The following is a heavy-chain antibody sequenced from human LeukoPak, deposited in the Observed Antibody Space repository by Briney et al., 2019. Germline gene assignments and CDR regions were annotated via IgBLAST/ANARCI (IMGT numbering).Heavy chain of an antibody. CDR2: ISSSGSTI. J-gene: IGHJ3*02. CDR1: GFTFSSYE. Sequence: GGSLRLSCAASGFTFSSYEMNWVRQAPGKGLEWVSYISSSGSTIYYADSVKGRFTISRDNAKNSLYLQMNSLRAEDTAVYYCARDGPLNYDSSGYYLNDAFDIWGQGTMVTVSS. CDR3: ARDGPLNYDSSGYYLNDAFDI. D-gene: IGHD3-22*01. V-gene: IGHV3-48*03.